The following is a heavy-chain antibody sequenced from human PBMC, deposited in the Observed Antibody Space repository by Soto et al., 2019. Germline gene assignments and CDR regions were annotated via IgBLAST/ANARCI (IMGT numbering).Heavy chain of an antibody. CDR3: AKDPYYYGSGSYYGGLYYYYGMDV. CDR2: ISYDGSNK. Sequence: GGSLRLSCAASGFTFSSYGMHWVRQAPGKGLEWVAVISYDGSNKYYADSVRGRFTISRDNSKNTLYLQMNSLRAEDTAVYYCAKDPYYYGSGSYYGGLYYYYGMDVWGQGTTVTVSS. CDR1: GFTFSSYG. J-gene: IGHJ6*02. V-gene: IGHV3-30*18. D-gene: IGHD3-10*01.